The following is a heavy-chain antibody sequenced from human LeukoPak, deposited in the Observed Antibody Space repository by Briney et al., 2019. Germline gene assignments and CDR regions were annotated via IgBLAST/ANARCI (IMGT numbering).Heavy chain of an antibody. CDR1: GGSISSSSYY. D-gene: IGHD3-9*01. J-gene: IGHJ3*02. CDR2: IYYSGST. V-gene: IGHV4-39*01. Sequence: SETLSLTCTVSGGSISSSSYYWGWIRQPPGKGLEWIGSIYYSGSTYYNPSLKSRVTISVDTSKNQFSLKLSSVTAADTAVYYCASVLRYFDWLLYDAENDAFDIRGQGTMVTVSS. CDR3: ASVLRYFDWLLYDAENDAFDI.